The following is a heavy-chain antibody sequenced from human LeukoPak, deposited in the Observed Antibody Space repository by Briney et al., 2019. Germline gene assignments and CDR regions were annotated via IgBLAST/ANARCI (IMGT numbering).Heavy chain of an antibody. V-gene: IGHV3-15*01. CDR1: GFTFSDYY. CDR2: IKSKTDGGTT. Sequence: GSLRLSCAASGFTFSDYYMSWIRQAPGKGLEWVGRIKSKTDGGTTDYAAPVKGRFTISRDDSKNTLYLQMNSLKTEDTAVYYCTTGTVLRYFDWLLPFDYWGQGTLVTVSS. CDR3: TTGTVLRYFDWLLPFDY. J-gene: IGHJ4*02. D-gene: IGHD3-9*01.